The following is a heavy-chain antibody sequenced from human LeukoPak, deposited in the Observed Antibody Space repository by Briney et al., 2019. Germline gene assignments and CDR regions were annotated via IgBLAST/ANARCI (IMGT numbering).Heavy chain of an antibody. CDR2: ISSSSSYT. Sequence: PGGSLRLSCAASGFTFSDYYMSWIRQAPGKGLEWVSCISSSSSYTNYADSVKGRFTISRDNAKNSLYLQMNSLRAEDTAVYYCARLDSGRDYFDYWGQGTLVTVSS. V-gene: IGHV3-11*06. J-gene: IGHJ4*02. CDR3: ARLDSGRDYFDY. D-gene: IGHD6-25*01. CDR1: GFTFSDYY.